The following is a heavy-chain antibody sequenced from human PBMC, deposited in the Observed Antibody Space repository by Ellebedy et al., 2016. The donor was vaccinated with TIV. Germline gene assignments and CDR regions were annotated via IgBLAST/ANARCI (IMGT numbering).Heavy chain of an antibody. D-gene: IGHD5-12*01. CDR2: ISSSSGLI. CDR3: ARVATMDFDL. V-gene: IGHV3-48*04. J-gene: IGHJ4*02. Sequence: GESLKISCAASGFTFRNYGMNWVRQAPGKGLEWVSYISSSSGLIYYADSVRGRFTVSRDNAKNTLYLQMSSLRAEDTAVYYCARVATMDFDLWGQGTLVTVSS. CDR1: GFTFRNYG.